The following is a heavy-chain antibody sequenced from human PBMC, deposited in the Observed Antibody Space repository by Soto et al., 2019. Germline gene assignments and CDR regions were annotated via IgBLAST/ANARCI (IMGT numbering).Heavy chain of an antibody. Sequence: GSLRLSCAASGFTFSSYSMNWVRQAPGKGLEWVSSISSSSSYKYYADAVKGRFTISRDNAKNSLYLQMNSLRAEDTAVYYCARSIAVAGTRIPYYYYGMDVWGQGTTVTVSS. CDR3: ARSIAVAGTRIPYYYYGMDV. J-gene: IGHJ6*02. CDR2: ISSSSSYK. CDR1: GFTFSSYS. D-gene: IGHD6-19*01. V-gene: IGHV3-21*01.